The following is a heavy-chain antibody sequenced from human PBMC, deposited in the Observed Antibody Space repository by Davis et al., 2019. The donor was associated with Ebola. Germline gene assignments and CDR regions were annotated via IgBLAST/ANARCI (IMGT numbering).Heavy chain of an antibody. CDR3: ARVVAAGHSGPL. D-gene: IGHD2-15*01. CDR2: ISGSGGST. Sequence: PGGSLRLSCAASGFTFSSYEMNWVRQVPGKGLEWVSAISGSGGSTYYADSVKGRFTISRDNSKNTLYLQMNSLRAEDTAVYYCARVVAAGHSGPLWGQGTLVTVSS. V-gene: IGHV3-23*01. J-gene: IGHJ4*02. CDR1: GFTFSSYE.